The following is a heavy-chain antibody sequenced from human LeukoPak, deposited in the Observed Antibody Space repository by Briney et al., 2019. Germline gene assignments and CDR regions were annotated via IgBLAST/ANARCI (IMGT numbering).Heavy chain of an antibody. Sequence: SEPLSLTCTVSGGSIRSSSYHGRRVPQPPGKGLERIGSNYYSGSTYYNPSLKSRVTLSVDTSKNQFSLKLSSVTAADTAVYYCARLPVLLWFGEPRSCWFDPWGQGTLVTVSS. CDR2: NYYSGST. J-gene: IGHJ5*02. V-gene: IGHV4-39*01. CDR1: GGSIRSSSYH. D-gene: IGHD3-10*01. CDR3: ARLPVLLWFGEPRSCWFDP.